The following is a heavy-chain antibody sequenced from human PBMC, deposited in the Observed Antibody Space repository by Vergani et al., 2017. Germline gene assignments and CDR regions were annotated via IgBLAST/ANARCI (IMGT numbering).Heavy chain of an antibody. CDR1: GYTFTDYY. CDR3: AIVGENPFLTGPKGVDY. D-gene: IGHD3-9*01. J-gene: IGHJ4*02. V-gene: IGHV1-69-2*01. Sequence: EVQLVQSGAEVKKPGATVKISCKVSGYTFTDYYMHWVQQAPGKGLEWMGLVDPEDGETIYAEKFQGRVTITADTSTDTAYMELSSLRSEDTAVYYCAIVGENPFLTGPKGVDYWGKGTLVTVSS. CDR2: VDPEDGET.